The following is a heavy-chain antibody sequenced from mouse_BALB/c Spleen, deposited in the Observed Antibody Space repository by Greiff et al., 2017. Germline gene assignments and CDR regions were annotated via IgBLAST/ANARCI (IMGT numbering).Heavy chain of an antibody. D-gene: IGHD1-1*01. CDR3: ARGYDGRGYYAMDY. Sequence: QVQLQHSGAELVRPGVSVKISCKGSGYTFTDYAMHWVKQSHAKSLEWIGVISTYYGDASYNQKFKGKATMTVDKSSSTAYMELARLTSEDSAIYYCARGYDGRGYYAMDYWGQGTSVTVAS. V-gene: IGHV1S137*01. CDR2: ISTYYGDA. CDR1: GYTFTDYA. J-gene: IGHJ4*01.